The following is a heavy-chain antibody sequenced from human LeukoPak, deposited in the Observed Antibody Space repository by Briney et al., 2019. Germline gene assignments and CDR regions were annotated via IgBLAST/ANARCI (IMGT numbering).Heavy chain of an antibody. CDR2: IYYSGST. J-gene: IGHJ4*02. Sequence: SETLSLTCTVSGGSISSYYWSWIRQPPGKGLEWIGYIYYSGSTNYNPSLKSRVTISVDTSKNQFSLNLSSVTAADTAVYYCARGHGYCSGGSCSEPTFDSWGQGTLVTVSS. D-gene: IGHD2-15*01. CDR3: ARGHGYCSGGSCSEPTFDS. V-gene: IGHV4-59*12. CDR1: GGSISSYY.